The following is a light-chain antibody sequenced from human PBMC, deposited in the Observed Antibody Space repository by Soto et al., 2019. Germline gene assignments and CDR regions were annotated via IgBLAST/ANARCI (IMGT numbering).Light chain of an antibody. J-gene: IGKJ5*01. CDR2: DAS. Sequence: IVLTQSPATLSLSPGASATLSYRASQSVSRYLAWYQQKPGQAPRLLIYDASNRATGIPARFSGSGSGTDFTLTISSLEPEDFAAYYCQQHSNWPITFGQGTRLEIK. CDR1: QSVSRY. CDR3: QQHSNWPIT. V-gene: IGKV3-11*01.